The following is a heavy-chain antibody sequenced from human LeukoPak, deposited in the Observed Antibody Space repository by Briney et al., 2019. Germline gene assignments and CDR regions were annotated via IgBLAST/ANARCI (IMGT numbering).Heavy chain of an antibody. CDR3: ARGAWGTSVHFDK. J-gene: IGHJ4*02. V-gene: IGHV3-74*01. Sequence: GGSLRLSCAASGFTLSSYWMHWVRQPPGKGLVWVSRINSDGTDTNYADSGKGRFTISRDNYKDTVYLQMNRLTAEDTAVYYCARGAWGTSVHFDKWGQGALVTVSS. D-gene: IGHD3-16*01. CDR1: GFTLSSYW. CDR2: INSDGTDT.